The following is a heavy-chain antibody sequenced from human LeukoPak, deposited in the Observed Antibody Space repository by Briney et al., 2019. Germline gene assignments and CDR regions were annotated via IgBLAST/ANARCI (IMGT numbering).Heavy chain of an antibody. V-gene: IGHV4-39*07. CDR1: GGSISSSSYY. D-gene: IGHD4-17*01. J-gene: IGHJ4*02. Sequence: PSETLSLTCTVSGGSISSSSYYWGWIRQPPGKGLEWIGSIYYSGSTYYNPSLKSRVTISVDTSKNQFSLKLSSVTAADTAVYYCARDGDGLDYWGQGTLVTVSS. CDR2: IYYSGST. CDR3: ARDGDGLDY.